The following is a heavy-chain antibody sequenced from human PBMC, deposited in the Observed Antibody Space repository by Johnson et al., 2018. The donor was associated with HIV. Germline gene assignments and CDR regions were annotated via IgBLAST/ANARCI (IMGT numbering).Heavy chain of an antibody. D-gene: IGHD2-2*01. CDR2: INWNNDNI. CDR1: GFIFEDYA. Sequence: VQVVESGGGLVQPGRSLRLSCVASGFIFEDYAMHWARQAPGKGLEWVSGINWNNDNIGYADSVEGRFTISRDNAKNSLFLQMNSLRAEATAVYYCAKIPAAPPLDAFDIWGQGTMVTVSS. J-gene: IGHJ3*02. CDR3: AKIPAAPPLDAFDI. V-gene: IGHV3-9*01.